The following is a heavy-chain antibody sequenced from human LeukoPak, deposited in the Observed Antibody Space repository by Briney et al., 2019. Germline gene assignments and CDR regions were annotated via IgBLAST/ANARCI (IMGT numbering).Heavy chain of an antibody. J-gene: IGHJ4*02. D-gene: IGHD2-2*01. CDR2: IWYDGSNQ. CDR1: GFTFSSYG. CDR3: AKGPAAMSVY. V-gene: IGHV3-33*06. Sequence: PGGSLRLSCAASGFTFSSYGMHWVRQAPGKGLEWVAVIWYDGSNQYYADSVKGRFTISRDNSKNTLYLQMNSLRAEDTAVYYCAKGPAAMSVYWGQGTLVTVSS.